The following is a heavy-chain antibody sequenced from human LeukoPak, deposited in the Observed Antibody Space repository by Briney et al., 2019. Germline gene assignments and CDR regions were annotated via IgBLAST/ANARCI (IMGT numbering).Heavy chain of an antibody. CDR2: IYYSGST. J-gene: IGHJ6*02. D-gene: IGHD4-17*01. CDR3: ARARTVTGGMDV. V-gene: IGHV4-59*01. Sequence: SETLSPTCTVSGGSIRSYYWSWIRQPPGKGLERIGYIYYSGSTNYNPSLKSRVTISVDTSKNQFSLKLSSVTAADTAVYYCARARTVTGGMDVWGQGTTVTVSS. CDR1: GGSIRSYY.